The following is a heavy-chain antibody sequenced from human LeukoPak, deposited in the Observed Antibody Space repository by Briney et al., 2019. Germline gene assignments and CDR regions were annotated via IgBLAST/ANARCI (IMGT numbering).Heavy chain of an antibody. D-gene: IGHD3-3*01. CDR1: GFTFSSYW. CDR2: IKQDGSEK. CDR3: ARSYDSWSGADAFDI. V-gene: IGHV3-7*01. J-gene: IGHJ3*02. Sequence: GGSLRLSCAASGFTFSSYWMSWVRQAPGKGLEWVANIKQDGSEKYYVDSVKGRFTISRDNAKNSLYLQMNSPRAEDTAVYYCARSYDSWSGADAFDIWGQGTMVTVSS.